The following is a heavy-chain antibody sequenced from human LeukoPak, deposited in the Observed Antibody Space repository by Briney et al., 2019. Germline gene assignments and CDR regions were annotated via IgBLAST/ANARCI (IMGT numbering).Heavy chain of an antibody. CDR1: GFTFSSYG. CDR2: IRHDETNE. D-gene: IGHD6-6*01. V-gene: IGHV3-30*02. CDR3: AKEYTPSSPLGELDS. Sequence: GGSLRLSCAASGFTFSSYGMHWVRQAPGKGLEWVAVIRHDETNEYYADSVQGRFTISRDTSKNTLYLQMNSLRAEDTAVYYCAKEYTPSSPLGELDSWGQGTLVTVSS. J-gene: IGHJ4*02.